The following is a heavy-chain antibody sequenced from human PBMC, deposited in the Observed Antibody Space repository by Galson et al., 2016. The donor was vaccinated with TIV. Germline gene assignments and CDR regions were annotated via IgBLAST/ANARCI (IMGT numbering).Heavy chain of an antibody. Sequence: SVKVSCKVSGYTLIEIAMHWVRQAPGKGLEWMGGFDPEASKTIYAQKFQGRVTMTEATFTDTAYMELNNLTSDDTAVYYCATVAWLPGLSLDSWGQGTLVTVSS. J-gene: IGHJ4*02. CDR1: GYTLIEIA. D-gene: IGHD5-12*01. V-gene: IGHV1-24*01. CDR3: ATVAWLPGLSLDS. CDR2: FDPEASKT.